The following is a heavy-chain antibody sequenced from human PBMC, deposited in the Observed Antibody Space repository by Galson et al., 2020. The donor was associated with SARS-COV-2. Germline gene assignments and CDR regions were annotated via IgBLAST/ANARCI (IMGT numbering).Heavy chain of an antibody. Sequence: TGGSLRLSCAASGFFFPDYTLYWVRQLPGKGLEWVSLISGDAAITFYEDSVKGRFTISRDNSKNSLFLQMNSLRTEDTACYYCVKERNNGWNYDFAFASWGLGTRVTVSS. CDR1: GFFFPDYT. D-gene: IGHD1-7*01. CDR3: VKERNNGWNYDFAFAS. J-gene: IGHJ5*02. V-gene: IGHV3-43*01. CDR2: ISGDAAIT.